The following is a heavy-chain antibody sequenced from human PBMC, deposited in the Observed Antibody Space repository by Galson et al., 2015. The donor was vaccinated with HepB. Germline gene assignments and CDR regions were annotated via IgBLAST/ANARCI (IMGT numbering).Heavy chain of an antibody. CDR1: EFTFSTYW. D-gene: IGHD6-19*01. V-gene: IGHV3-7*01. CDR3: ARDGDGAVEYDH. Sequence: SLRLSCAASEFTFSTYWMSWVRQAPGKGLESVANINLDGSQTFYVDSVKGRFTISRGNAKDSLSLQMNSLRAEDTAVYYCARDGDGAVEYDHWGQGTLVTVSS. J-gene: IGHJ4*02. CDR2: INLDGSQT.